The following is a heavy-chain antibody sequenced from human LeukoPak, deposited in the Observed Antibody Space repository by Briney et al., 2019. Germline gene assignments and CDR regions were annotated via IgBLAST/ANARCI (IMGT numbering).Heavy chain of an antibody. CDR2: ISGSGGST. D-gene: IGHD3-22*01. Sequence: GGSLRLSCAVSGITLSNYGMSCVRQAPGKGLEWVAGISGSGGSTHYADSVKGRFTISRDNPRNTLYLQMNSLRPEDTAVYFCAKRGVVIRVILVGFHKEAYYFDSWGQGALVTVSS. V-gene: IGHV3-23*01. CDR1: GITLSNYG. CDR3: AKRGVVIRVILVGFHKEAYYFDS. J-gene: IGHJ4*02.